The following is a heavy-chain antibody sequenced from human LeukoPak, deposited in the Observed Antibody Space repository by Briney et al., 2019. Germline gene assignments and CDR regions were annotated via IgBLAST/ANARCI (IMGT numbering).Heavy chain of an antibody. D-gene: IGHD1-14*01. J-gene: IGHJ4*02. V-gene: IGHV3-30*03. CDR1: GFTFSSYG. CDR3: ALPRRGPVDY. CDR2: ISYDGSNK. Sequence: GGSLRLSCAASGFTFSSYGMHWVRQAPGKGLEWVAVISYDGSNKYYADSVKGRFTISRGNSKNTLYLQMNSLRAEDTAVYYCALPRRGPVDYWGQGTLVTVSS.